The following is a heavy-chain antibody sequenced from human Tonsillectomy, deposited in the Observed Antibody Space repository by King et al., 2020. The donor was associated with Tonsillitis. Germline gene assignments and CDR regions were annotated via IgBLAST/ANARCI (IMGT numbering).Heavy chain of an antibody. CDR2: IYYSGST. CDR3: ARGGMGDDYVWGSYRPPDY. J-gene: IGHJ4*02. CDR1: GGSISSYY. D-gene: IGHD3-16*02. Sequence: VQLQESGPGLVKPSETLSLTCTVSGGSISSYYWSWIRQPPGKGLEWIGYIYYSGSTNYNPSLKSRVTISVDTSKNQFSLKLSPVTAADTAVYYCARGGMGDDYVWGSYRPPDYWGQGTLVTVSS. V-gene: IGHV4-59*01.